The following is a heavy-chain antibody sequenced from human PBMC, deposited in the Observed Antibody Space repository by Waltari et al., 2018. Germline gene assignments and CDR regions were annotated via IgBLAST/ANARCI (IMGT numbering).Heavy chain of an antibody. V-gene: IGHV3-7*01. CDR2: IRQDGSEK. CDR3: ATGRGLPY. J-gene: IGHJ4*02. CDR1: EFTFSSFW. Sequence: EVQVVESGGGLVQPGGSLRLSCEVSEFTFSSFWMSWVRQTPGKGLGWVANIRQDGSEKYYVDSVKGRFTVSRDNARNSLYLQMNSLRAEDTAVYYCATGRGLPYWGQGTLVTVSS.